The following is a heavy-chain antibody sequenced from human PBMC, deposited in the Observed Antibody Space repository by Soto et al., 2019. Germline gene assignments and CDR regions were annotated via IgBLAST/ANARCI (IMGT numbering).Heavy chain of an antibody. V-gene: IGHV4-59*01. J-gene: IGHJ2*01. CDR1: GDSISSYY. CDR3: ARAGGSPSGWHIWYFDL. CDR2: IYYSGST. D-gene: IGHD6-19*01. Sequence: QVQLQESGPGLVKPSETLSLTCTVSGDSISSYYWSWIRQPPGKGLEWIGYIYYSGSTNYNPSLKTRVTMSVDTSKNHFSLKLSSVTAADTAVYYCARAGGSPSGWHIWYFDLWGRGTLVTVSS.